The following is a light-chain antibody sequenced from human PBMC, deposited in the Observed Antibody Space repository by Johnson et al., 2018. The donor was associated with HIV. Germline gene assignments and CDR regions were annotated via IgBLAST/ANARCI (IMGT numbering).Light chain of an antibody. Sequence: QSVLTQPPSVSAAPGQKVTISCSGSSSNIGNNYVSWYQQLPGTAPKLLIYENSKRPSGIPDRFSGSKSGTSATLDITGLQTGDEADYYCGTWDSSLSAGYVFGPVSTLPVL. CDR2: ENS. V-gene: IGLV1-51*02. J-gene: IGLJ1*01. CDR1: SSNIGNNY. CDR3: GTWDSSLSAGYV.